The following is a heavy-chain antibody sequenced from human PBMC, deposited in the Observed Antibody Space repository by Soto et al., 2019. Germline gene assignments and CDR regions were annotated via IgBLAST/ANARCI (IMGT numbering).Heavy chain of an antibody. D-gene: IGHD3-10*01. CDR1: GGTFSSYA. CDR2: IIPIFGTA. J-gene: IGHJ4*02. V-gene: IGHV1-69*06. Sequence: VASVKVSCKASGGTFSSYAISWVRQAPGQGLEWVGGIIPIFGTANYAQKFQGRVTITADKSTSTAYMELSSLRSEDTAVYYCARDPVGGSDPLWGQGTLVTVSS. CDR3: ARDPVGGSDPL.